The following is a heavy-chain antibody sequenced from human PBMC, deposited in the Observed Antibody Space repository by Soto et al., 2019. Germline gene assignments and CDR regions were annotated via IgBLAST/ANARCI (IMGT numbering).Heavy chain of an antibody. Sequence: EVQLLESGGGLVQPGGSLRLSCTASGFTFSNYAMSWVRQAPGKGLEWVSAITRTDSTYYADSVKGRFTISRDNSRNTLHLQMNSLGAEDAALYYCAKALVGEVGATDYWGQGTLVTVSS. D-gene: IGHD1-26*01. CDR2: ITRTDST. CDR1: GFTFSNYA. CDR3: AKALVGEVGATDY. V-gene: IGHV3-23*01. J-gene: IGHJ4*02.